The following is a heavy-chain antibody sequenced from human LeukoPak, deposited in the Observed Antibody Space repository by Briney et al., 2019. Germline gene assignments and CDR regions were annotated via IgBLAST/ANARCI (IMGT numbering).Heavy chain of an antibody. V-gene: IGHV3-30*02. J-gene: IGHJ4*02. CDR3: AKSNYGLFDY. CDR1: GFTFSTHA. CDR2: IRYDGSTK. Sequence: GGSLRLSCAASGFTFSTHAMHWVRQAPGKGLEWVAFIRYDGSTKFYANSVKGRFSISRDDSKSTLYLQMNSLRAEDTAVYYCAKSNYGLFDYWGQGTLVTVSS. D-gene: IGHD4-11*01.